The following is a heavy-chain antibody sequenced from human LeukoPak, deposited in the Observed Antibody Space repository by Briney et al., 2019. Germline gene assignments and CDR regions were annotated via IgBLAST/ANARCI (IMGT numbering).Heavy chain of an antibody. CDR3: SKQQPGIRYFDP. J-gene: IGHJ5*02. D-gene: IGHD3-9*01. CDR2: IDSSGDT. V-gene: IGHV4-59*08. CDR1: GGAISGYY. Sequence: SETPSLTCSVSGGAISGYYWSWIRQPPGKALEWIAYIDSSGDTNSNPSLKSRFTISVDTSKNQFSLRLNSVTAADTAFYYCSKQQPGIRYFDPWGQGTLVTVSS.